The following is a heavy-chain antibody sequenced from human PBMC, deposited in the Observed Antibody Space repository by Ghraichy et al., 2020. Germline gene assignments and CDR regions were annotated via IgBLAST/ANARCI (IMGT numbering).Heavy chain of an antibody. CDR3: VASGYLDALDI. V-gene: IGHV3-74*01. CDR1: GITFSGYW. D-gene: IGHD3-3*01. J-gene: IGHJ3*02. Sequence: GGSLRLSCAASGITFSGYWMHWVRQVPGKGLVWVSRINVDGSSTSYVDSVKGRFTISRDNVKNTLYLQMNSLRAEDTAVYYCVASGYLDALDIWGQGTMVTVSS. CDR2: INVDGSST.